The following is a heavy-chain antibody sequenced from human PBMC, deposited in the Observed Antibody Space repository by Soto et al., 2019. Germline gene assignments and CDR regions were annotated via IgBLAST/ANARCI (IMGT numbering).Heavy chain of an antibody. D-gene: IGHD3-16*01. CDR2: ISPYTGNT. J-gene: IGHJ6*02. CDR1: GYIFVNYG. Sequence: QVQLVQSGDEVKKPGASVKVSCKASGYIFVNYGIDWVRQAPGQGLEWMGWISPYTGNTHSATKVQGRLTMTTDTSTSTAYMDLGSLTSDDTAVYYCVMVDNYVTPTPQDVWGQGTTGTVSS. V-gene: IGHV1-18*01. CDR3: VMVDNYVTPTPQDV.